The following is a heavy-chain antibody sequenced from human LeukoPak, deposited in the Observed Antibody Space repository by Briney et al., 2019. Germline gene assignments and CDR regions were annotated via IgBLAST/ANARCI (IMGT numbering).Heavy chain of an antibody. CDR3: ARSSRSLRISSWYDY. V-gene: IGHV3-48*04. J-gene: IGHJ4*02. Sequence: GGSLRLSCAASGFTFSSYSMNWVRQAPGKGLEWVSYISSSSSTIYYADSVKGRFTISRDNAKNSLYLQMNSPRAEDTAVYYCARSSRSLRISSWYDYWGQGTLVTVSS. CDR1: GFTFSSYS. D-gene: IGHD6-13*01. CDR2: ISSSSSTI.